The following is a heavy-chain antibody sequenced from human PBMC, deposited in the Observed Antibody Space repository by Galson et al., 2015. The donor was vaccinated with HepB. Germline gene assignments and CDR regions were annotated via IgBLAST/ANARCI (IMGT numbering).Heavy chain of an antibody. CDR1: GFVVTGNY. J-gene: IGHJ6*03. Sequence: SLRLSCAASGFVVTGNYMSWVRQAPGKGLEWVSIIFSDGPTYYADSVKGRFTISRDKSKNMLYLQMNNLRAEDTAVYYCARSPAYYSRGRYHFFYMDVWGEGTTVTVSS. CDR2: IFSDGPT. D-gene: IGHD4-11*01. V-gene: IGHV3-53*01. CDR3: ARSPAYYSRGRYHFFYMDV.